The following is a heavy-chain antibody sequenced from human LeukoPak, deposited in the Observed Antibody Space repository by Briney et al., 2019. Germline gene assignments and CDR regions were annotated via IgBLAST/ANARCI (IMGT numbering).Heavy chain of an antibody. CDR3: ARDSTRYYDSSGYKY. V-gene: IGHV3-49*03. CDR2: IRSKAYGETA. CDR1: GFTFGDYA. J-gene: IGHJ4*02. D-gene: IGHD3-22*01. Sequence: GGSLRLSCTASGFTFGDYAMSWIRQAPGKGLEWVGFIRSKAYGETADYAASVKGRFTISRDDSKAIAYLQMNSLRAEDTAVYYCARDSTRYYDSSGYKYWGQGTLVTVSS.